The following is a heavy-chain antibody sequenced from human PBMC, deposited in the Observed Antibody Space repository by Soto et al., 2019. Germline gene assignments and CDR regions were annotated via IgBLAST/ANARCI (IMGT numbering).Heavy chain of an antibody. CDR1: GSNFNSNT. Sequence: EVPLVESGGGLAKPGGSLRLSWAASGSNFNSNTINWVRQAPGKRLEWLSSISSSGYIFSTDSVRGRFTISRDNAKNSVYLQINSLRAEDTAVYFCARDCSGGSCYPGMDVWGQGTTVTVSS. V-gene: IGHV3-21*01. D-gene: IGHD2-15*01. CDR2: ISSSGYI. CDR3: ARDCSGGSCYPGMDV. J-gene: IGHJ6*02.